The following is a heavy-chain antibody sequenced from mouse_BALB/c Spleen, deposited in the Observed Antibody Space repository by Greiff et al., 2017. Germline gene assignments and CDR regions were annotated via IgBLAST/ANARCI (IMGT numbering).Heavy chain of an antibody. J-gene: IGHJ3*01. V-gene: IGHV5-12-2*01. CDR3: ARQGVGTFAY. CDR2: ISSGGGST. CDR1: GFTFSSYT. D-gene: IGHD1-1*02. Sequence: EVKLVESGGGLVQPGGSLKLSCAASGFTFSSYTMSWVRQTPEKRLEWVAYISSGGGSTYYPDTVKGRFTISRDNAKNTLYLQMSSLKSEDTAMYYCARQGVGTFAYWGQGTLVTVSA.